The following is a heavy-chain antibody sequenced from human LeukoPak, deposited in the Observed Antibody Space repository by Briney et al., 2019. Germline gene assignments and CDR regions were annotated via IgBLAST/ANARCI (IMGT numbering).Heavy chain of an antibody. V-gene: IGHV3-21*01. CDR2: VSYLSSHI. J-gene: IGHJ4*02. CDR3: GRAFPPLRTSSAGDL. Sequence: GGSLRLSCSASGFTFSEYDMNWFRQAPGKGLEWVSSVSYLSSHIYYGDSVKGRFSISRDNAKNSLYLQMNTLGAEDTAIYYCGRAFPPLRTSSAGDLWGQGILVTVSS. CDR1: GFTFSEYD. D-gene: IGHD3-16*01.